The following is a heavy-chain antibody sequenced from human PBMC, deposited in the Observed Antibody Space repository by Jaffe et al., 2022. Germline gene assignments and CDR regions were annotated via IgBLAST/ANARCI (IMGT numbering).Heavy chain of an antibody. Sequence: QVQLQESGPGLVKPSETLSLTCTVSGGSISSYYWSWIRQPPGKGLEWIGYIYYSGSTNYNPSLKSRVTISVDTSKNQFSLKLSSVTAADTAVYYCARGGRIGELPLGYWGQGTLVTVSS. CDR3: ARGGRIGELPLGY. CDR2: IYYSGST. J-gene: IGHJ4*02. V-gene: IGHV4-59*01. CDR1: GGSISSYY. D-gene: IGHD3-10*01.